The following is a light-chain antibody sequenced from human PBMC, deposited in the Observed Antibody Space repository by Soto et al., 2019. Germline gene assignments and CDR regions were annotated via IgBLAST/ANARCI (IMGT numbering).Light chain of an antibody. V-gene: IGLV1-44*01. Sequence: QSVLTQPPSASGTPGQRVTISCSGSRSNIGSNAVCWYQQLPGTAPKLLIYNDIQRPSGVPDRFSASKSGTSASLAISGLQSEDEADYYCAAWDDSLNARGVFGGGTKLTVL. J-gene: IGLJ3*02. CDR2: NDI. CDR1: RSNIGSNA. CDR3: AAWDDSLNARGV.